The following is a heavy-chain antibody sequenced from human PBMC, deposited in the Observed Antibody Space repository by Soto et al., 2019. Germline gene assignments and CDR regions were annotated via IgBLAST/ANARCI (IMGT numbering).Heavy chain of an antibody. CDR3: VRHNCGGDCYIFDY. V-gene: IGHV4-30-2*03. D-gene: IGHD2-21*02. J-gene: IGHJ4*02. Sequence: PSETLSLTCAVSGGSISSGGYSWSWVRQPPGKGLEWIGYIYYSGSTYYNPSLKSRVTMSGDTSKNQFSLKLSSVTAADTAVYNCVRHNCGGDCYIFDYWGQGTLVTVSS. CDR2: IYYSGST. CDR1: GGSISSGGYS.